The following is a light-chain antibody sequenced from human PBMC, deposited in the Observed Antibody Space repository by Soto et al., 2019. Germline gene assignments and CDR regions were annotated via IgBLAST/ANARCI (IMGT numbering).Light chain of an antibody. CDR3: QVWDSTTAVL. CDR1: NIGSKS. CDR2: RDY. Sequence: SYELTQPLSVSVALGQTARITCGGSNIGSKSVHWYQKRPGQAPVVVMYRDYHRPSEIPERFSGSNSGNTATLTISRAQAGDEADYYRQVWDSTTAVLFGGGTKLTVL. J-gene: IGLJ2*01. V-gene: IGLV3-9*01.